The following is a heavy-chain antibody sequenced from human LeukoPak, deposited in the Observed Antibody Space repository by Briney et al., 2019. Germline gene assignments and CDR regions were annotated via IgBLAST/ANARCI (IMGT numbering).Heavy chain of an antibody. J-gene: IGHJ4*02. Sequence: GGSLRLPCAASGFTFSSYAMSWVRQAPGKGLEWVSAISGSGGSTYYADSVKGRFTISRDNSKNTLYLQMNSLRAEDTAVYYCAKARAIVVVIPYLDYWGQGTLVTVSS. CDR3: AKARAIVVVIPYLDY. V-gene: IGHV3-23*01. CDR2: ISGSGGST. D-gene: IGHD3-22*01. CDR1: GFTFSSYA.